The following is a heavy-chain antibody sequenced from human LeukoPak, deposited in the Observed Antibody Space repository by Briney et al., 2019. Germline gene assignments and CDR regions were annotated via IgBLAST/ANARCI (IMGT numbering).Heavy chain of an antibody. J-gene: IGHJ4*02. CDR1: GFTVSSNY. V-gene: IGHV3-53*01. CDR3: ASIPYYYDSSGYYAFDY. CDR2: IYSGGST. Sequence: GGSLRLSCAASGFTVSSNYMSWVRQAPGKGLEWGSVIYSGGSTYYADSVKGRFTISRDNSKNTLYLQMNSLRAEDTAVYYCASIPYYYDSSGYYAFDYWGQGTLVTVSS. D-gene: IGHD3-22*01.